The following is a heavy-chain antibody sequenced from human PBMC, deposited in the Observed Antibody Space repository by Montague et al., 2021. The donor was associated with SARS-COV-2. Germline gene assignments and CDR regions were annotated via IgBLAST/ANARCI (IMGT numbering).Heavy chain of an antibody. CDR2: IYVTGNS. Sequence: TLSLTCTVSGGAIRDGNYYWSWVRQPAGKGLEWIGRIYVTGNSKSNPSLKSRVTMSIDTAKHQFYLNLTSVTAADTAVYYCVGDAYDPLDGHWGQGTLVTVSS. CDR1: GGAIRDGNYY. CDR3: VGDAYDPLDGH. D-gene: IGHD3-3*01. J-gene: IGHJ4*02. V-gene: IGHV4-61*02.